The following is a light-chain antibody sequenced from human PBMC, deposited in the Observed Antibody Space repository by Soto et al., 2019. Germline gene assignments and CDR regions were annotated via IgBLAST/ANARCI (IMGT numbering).Light chain of an antibody. V-gene: IGKV3-15*01. Sequence: EIVMTQSPATLSVSPGERATLFCRASQNVNTNLAWYRQRPGQAPRLLIYGASTRATGIPARFSGSGSGTEFTLIISGLQSEDLAVYYCQQYNDWPPFTFGPGTKVDIK. CDR2: GAS. J-gene: IGKJ3*01. CDR1: QNVNTN. CDR3: QQYNDWPPFT.